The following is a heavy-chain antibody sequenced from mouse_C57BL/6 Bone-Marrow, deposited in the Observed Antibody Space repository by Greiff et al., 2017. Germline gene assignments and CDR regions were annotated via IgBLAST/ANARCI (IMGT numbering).Heavy chain of an antibody. CDR2: ISNLAYSI. V-gene: IGHV5-15*01. J-gene: IGHJ4*01. CDR3: ARDYGYYAMDY. Sequence: EVHLVESGGGLVQPGGSLKLSCAASGFTFSDYGMAWVRQAPRKGPEWVAFISNLAYSIYYADTVTGRFTISRENAKNTLYLEMSSLRSEDTAMYYCARDYGYYAMDYWGQGTSVTVSS. CDR1: GFTFSDYG. D-gene: IGHD1-1*01.